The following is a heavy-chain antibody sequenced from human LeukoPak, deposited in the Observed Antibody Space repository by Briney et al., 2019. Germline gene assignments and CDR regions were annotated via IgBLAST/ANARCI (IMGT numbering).Heavy chain of an antibody. V-gene: IGHV4-34*01. CDR1: GGSFSGYY. Sequence: PSGTLSLTCAVYGGSFSGYYWSWIRQPPGKGLEWIGEINHSGSTNYNPSLKSRVTISADTSKNQFSLKLSSVTAADTAVYYCARGPLYYDYVWGSYRKRYDAFDIWGQGTMVTVSS. D-gene: IGHD3-16*02. J-gene: IGHJ3*02. CDR3: ARGPLYYDYVWGSYRKRYDAFDI. CDR2: INHSGST.